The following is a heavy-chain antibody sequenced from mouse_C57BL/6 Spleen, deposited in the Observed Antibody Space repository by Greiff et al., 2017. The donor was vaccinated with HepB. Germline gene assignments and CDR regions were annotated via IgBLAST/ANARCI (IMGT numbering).Heavy chain of an antibody. Sequence: QVQLKESGPELVKPGASVKISCKASGYAFSSSWMNWVKQRPGKGLEWIGRIYPGDGDTNYNGKFKGKATLTADKSSSTAYMQLSSLTSEDSAVYFCARSGWIITTVPWFAYWGQGTLVTVSA. D-gene: IGHD1-1*01. CDR3: ARSGWIITTVPWFAY. CDR1: GYAFSSSW. J-gene: IGHJ3*01. V-gene: IGHV1-82*01. CDR2: IYPGDGDT.